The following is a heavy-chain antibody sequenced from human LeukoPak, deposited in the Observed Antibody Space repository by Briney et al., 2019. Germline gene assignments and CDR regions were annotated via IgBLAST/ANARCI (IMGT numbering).Heavy chain of an antibody. D-gene: IGHD5-18*01. CDR1: GGSINNYY. J-gene: IGHJ4*02. CDR2: IYTSGST. CDR3: ARHWDPSGYTVEYYFDY. V-gene: IGHV4-4*09. Sequence: SETLSLTCTVSGGSINNYYWSWIRQPPGKGLEWIGYIYTSGSTNYNPSLKSRVTISVDTSKNQFSLKLSSVTAADTAVYYCARHWDPSGYTVEYYFDYWGQGTLVTVSS.